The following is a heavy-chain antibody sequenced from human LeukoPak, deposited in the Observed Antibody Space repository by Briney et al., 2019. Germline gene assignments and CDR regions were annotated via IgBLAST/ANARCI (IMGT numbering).Heavy chain of an antibody. J-gene: IGHJ6*03. D-gene: IGHD2-8*01. CDR2: IYSGGST. CDR3: AASLGNGRYYYYYYLDA. V-gene: IGHV3-66*01. CDR1: GFTVSSNY. Sequence: PGGSLRLSCAASGFTVSSNYMSWVRQAPGKGLEWVSVIYSGGSTYYADSVKGRFTISRDNSKNTLYLQMNTVRPEDTAVYYCAASLGNGRYYYYYYLDAWGRGTTVTVSS.